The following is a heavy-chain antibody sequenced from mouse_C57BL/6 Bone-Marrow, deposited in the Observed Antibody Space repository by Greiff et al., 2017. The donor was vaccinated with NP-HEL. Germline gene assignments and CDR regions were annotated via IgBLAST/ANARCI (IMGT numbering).Heavy chain of an antibody. J-gene: IGHJ3*01. V-gene: IGHV1-7*01. Sequence: VQLQQSGAGLAKPGASVKLSCKASGYPFTSYWVPRVKQRPGQGLEWIGYINPSSGYTKYNQKVKDKATLTADKASSTAYMQLSSLTYEDSAVYYCTRQLRLTFAYWGQGTLVTVSA. CDR3: TRQLRLTFAY. CDR2: INPSSGYT. CDR1: GYPFTSYW. D-gene: IGHD3-2*02.